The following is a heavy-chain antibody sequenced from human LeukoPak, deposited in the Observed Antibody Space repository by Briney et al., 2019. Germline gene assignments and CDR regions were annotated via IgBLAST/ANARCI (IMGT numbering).Heavy chain of an antibody. V-gene: IGHV1-2*02. CDR3: ARTGYYGSGSPYYYGMDV. Sequence: ASVKVSCKASGYTFTGYYMHWVRQAPGQGLEWMGWINPNSGGTNYAQKFQGRVTMTRDTSISTAYMDLSRLRSDDTAVYYCARTGYYGSGSPYYYGMDVWGQGTTVTVSS. J-gene: IGHJ6*02. CDR2: INPNSGGT. D-gene: IGHD3-10*01. CDR1: GYTFTGYY.